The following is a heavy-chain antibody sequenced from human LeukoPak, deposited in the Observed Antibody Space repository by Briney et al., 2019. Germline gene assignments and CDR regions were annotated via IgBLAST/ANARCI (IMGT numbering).Heavy chain of an antibody. J-gene: IGHJ4*02. CDR1: GFTFSSYA. CDR2: INHSGST. D-gene: IGHD2-21*02. V-gene: IGHV4-34*01. Sequence: GSLRLSCAASGFTFSSYAMSWVRQPPGKGLEWIGEINHSGSTNYNPSLKSRVTISVDTSKNQFSLKLSSVTAADTAVYYCARAPWVTPGYWGQGTLVTVSS. CDR3: ARAPWVTPGY.